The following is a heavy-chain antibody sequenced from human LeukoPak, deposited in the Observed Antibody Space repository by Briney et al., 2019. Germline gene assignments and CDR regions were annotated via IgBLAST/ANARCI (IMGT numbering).Heavy chain of an antibody. D-gene: IGHD3-10*01. J-gene: IGHJ4*02. Sequence: ASVKVSCKASGGTFSSYAISWVRQAPGQRLEWMGWINAGNGNTKYSQKFQGRVTITRDTSASTAYMELSSLRSEDTAVYYCARVSLWFGELFDYWGQGTLVTVSS. CDR1: GGTFSSYA. CDR3: ARVSLWFGELFDY. CDR2: INAGNGNT. V-gene: IGHV1-3*01.